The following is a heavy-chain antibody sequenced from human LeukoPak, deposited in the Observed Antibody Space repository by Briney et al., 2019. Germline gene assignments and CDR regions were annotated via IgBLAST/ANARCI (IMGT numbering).Heavy chain of an antibody. J-gene: IGHJ4*02. Sequence: GGSLRLSCAASGFTFSSYSMNWVRQAPGKGLEWVSSISSSSSYIYYADSVKGRFTISRDNAKNSLYLQMNSLRAEDTAVYYCARFSVTGIAVAGTNRFDYWGQGTLVTVSS. CDR3: ARFSVTGIAVAGTNRFDY. CDR1: GFTFSSYS. V-gene: IGHV3-21*01. D-gene: IGHD6-19*01. CDR2: ISSSSSYI.